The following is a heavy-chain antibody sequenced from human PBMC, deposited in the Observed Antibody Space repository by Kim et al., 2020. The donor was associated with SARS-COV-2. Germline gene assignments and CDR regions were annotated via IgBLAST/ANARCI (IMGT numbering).Heavy chain of an antibody. D-gene: IGHD3-9*01. CDR3: AKTVLRYFDWFDY. V-gene: IGHV3-9*01. CDR1: GFTFGDYA. CDR2: ISWNSGSI. J-gene: IGHJ4*02. Sequence: GGSLRLSCAASGFTFGDYAMHWVRQAPGKGLEWVSGISWNSGSIGCADSVKGRFTIPRDNAKNSLYLQMNSLRAEDTALYYCAKTVLRYFDWFDYWGQGTLVTVSS.